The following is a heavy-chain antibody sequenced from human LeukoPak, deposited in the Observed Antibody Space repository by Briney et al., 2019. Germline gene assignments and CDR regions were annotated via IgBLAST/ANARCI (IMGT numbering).Heavy chain of an antibody. Sequence: GGSLRLSCAASEFTFSSYWMSWVRQAPGKGLEWVANIKQDGGQIYYLESVKGRFTVSRDNAKNSLYLQMNSLRAEDTAVYYCARDSSAGSSGFWGQGTLVTVSS. V-gene: IGHV3-7*01. CDR1: EFTFSSYW. CDR3: ARDSSAGSSGF. J-gene: IGHJ4*02. CDR2: IKQDGGQI. D-gene: IGHD6-25*01.